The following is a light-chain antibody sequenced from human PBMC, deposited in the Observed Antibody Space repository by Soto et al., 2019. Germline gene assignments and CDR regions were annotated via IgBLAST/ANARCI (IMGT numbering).Light chain of an antibody. V-gene: IGKV3-15*01. CDR2: GAS. J-gene: IGKJ5*01. CDR1: QSISTN. CDR3: QLYYVWLIT. Sequence: TLSLSPGERATLSCRASQSISTNLAWYHQHPGHAPRLLLYGASTRATGIPARFSGSGSGTEFTLTISSLQSEDFVVYYCQLYYVWLIT.